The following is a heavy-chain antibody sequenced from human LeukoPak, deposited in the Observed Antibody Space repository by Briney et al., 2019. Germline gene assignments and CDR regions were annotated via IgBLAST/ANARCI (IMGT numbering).Heavy chain of an antibody. V-gene: IGHV1-46*01. CDR2: INPTGGTT. CDR3: AREGHRSSSLLGAFDI. Sequence: ASVKVSFKASGYTFTSYYIHWVRQAPGQGPEWMGIINPTGGTTSYAQKFQGRVTMTRDTSTSTVYMELSSLRSEDTAVYHCAREGHRSSSLLGAFDIWGQGTMVTVSS. D-gene: IGHD6-13*01. J-gene: IGHJ3*02. CDR1: GYTFTSYY.